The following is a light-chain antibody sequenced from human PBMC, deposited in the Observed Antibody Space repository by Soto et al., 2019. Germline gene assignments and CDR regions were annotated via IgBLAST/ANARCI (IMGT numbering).Light chain of an antibody. CDR1: QTISGW. J-gene: IGKJ1*01. V-gene: IGKV1-5*01. Sequence: EMQVPGSAFTLSGDVGDTGTVTCRASQTISGWLAWYQQRPGKAPNLLIFDASTLESGVPSRLSGSGSGTTLTLPICSLQSDDFATYYCLQYNGYYRTFGQGTKVDI. CDR3: LQYNGYYRT. CDR2: DAS.